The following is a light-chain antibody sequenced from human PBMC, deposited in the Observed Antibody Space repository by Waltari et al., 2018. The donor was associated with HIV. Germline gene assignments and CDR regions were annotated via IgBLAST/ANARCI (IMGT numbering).Light chain of an antibody. CDR1: QSVSTN. CDR3: QQYNNWPII. J-gene: IGKJ5*01. V-gene: IGKV3-15*01. CDR2: GAS. Sequence: EIVMTQSPATLSVSPGERATLSCRASQSVSTNLARFQQKPGQAPRLLIYGASTRATGIPARFSGSGSGTEFTLTISGLQSEDFAVYYCQQYNNWPIIFGQGTRLEIK.